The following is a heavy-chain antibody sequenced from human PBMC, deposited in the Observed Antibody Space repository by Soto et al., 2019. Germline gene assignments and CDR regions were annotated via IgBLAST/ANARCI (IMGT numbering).Heavy chain of an antibody. CDR3: ARAPYGSGSYPVLSNWFDP. CDR2: IIPIFGTA. CDR1: GGTFSSYA. D-gene: IGHD3-10*01. J-gene: IGHJ5*02. Sequence: QVQLVQSGAEVQKPGSSVKVSCKASGGTFSSYAISWVRQAPGQGLEWMGGIIPIFGTANYAQKFQGRVTITADESTSTAYMELSSLRSEDTAVYYCARAPYGSGSYPVLSNWFDPWGQGTLVTVSS. V-gene: IGHV1-69*01.